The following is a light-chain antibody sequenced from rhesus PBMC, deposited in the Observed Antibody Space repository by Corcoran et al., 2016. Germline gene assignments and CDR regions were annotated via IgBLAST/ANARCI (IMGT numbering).Light chain of an antibody. CDR1: QDISSW. Sequence: DIQMTQSPSSLSASVGDRVTIACHASQDISSWLAWYQQKPGKAPKPLIYYASTLQSGVPSRFSGSGTGTDFTLTSSGLQPEDFATYFCQQYYDVPYSFGQGTKVDIK. CDR2: YAS. V-gene: IGKV1-19*01. CDR3: QQYYDVPYS. J-gene: IGKJ2*01.